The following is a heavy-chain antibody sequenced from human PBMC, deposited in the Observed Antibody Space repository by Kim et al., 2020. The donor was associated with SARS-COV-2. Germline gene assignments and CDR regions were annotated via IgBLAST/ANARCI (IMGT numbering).Heavy chain of an antibody. CDR1: GFTVSSNY. CDR2: IYSGGST. Sequence: GGSLRLSCAASGFTVSSNYMSWVRQAPGKGLEWVSVIYSGGSTYYADSVKGRFTISRHNSKNTLYLQMNSLRAEDTAVYYCARWRTRGYPQLGDYYYYMDVWGKGTTVTVSS. V-gene: IGHV3-53*04. CDR3: ARWRTRGYPQLGDYYYYMDV. J-gene: IGHJ6*03. D-gene: IGHD1-1*01.